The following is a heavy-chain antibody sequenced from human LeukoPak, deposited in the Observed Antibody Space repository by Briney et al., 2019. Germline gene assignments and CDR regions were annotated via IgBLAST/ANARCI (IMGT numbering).Heavy chain of an antibody. CDR3: VKDNPVLHY. CDR1: GLTFNTCG. V-gene: IGHV3-30*02. Sequence: PGGSLRLSCTTSGLTFNTCGMHWVRQAPGRGLEWLTLNRPDGTKKFYSDSVKGRFTVSRDNSKNMLYLEMNSLRSEDTAVYYCVKDNPVLHYWGQGILVTVSS. CDR2: NRPDGTKK. J-gene: IGHJ4*02.